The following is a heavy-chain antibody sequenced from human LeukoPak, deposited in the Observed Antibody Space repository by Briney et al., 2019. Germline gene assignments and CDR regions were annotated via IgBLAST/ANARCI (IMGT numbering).Heavy chain of an antibody. D-gene: IGHD1-1*01. CDR2: IDQSRST. CDR1: GASFSDHY. CDR3: AASSQLGSYNWFDP. J-gene: IGHJ5*02. V-gene: IGHV4-34*01. Sequence: SETLSLTCAVYGASFSDHYWTWIRQPPGKGLEWIGEIDQSRSTKCNASLKGRITISLYTSKNQFSLDLTSVTAADTAIYYCAASSQLGSYNWFDPWGQGTPVTVSS.